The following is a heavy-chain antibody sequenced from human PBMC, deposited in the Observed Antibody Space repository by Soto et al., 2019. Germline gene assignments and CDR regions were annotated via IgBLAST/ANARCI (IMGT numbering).Heavy chain of an antibody. J-gene: IGHJ4*02. V-gene: IGHV3-48*01. CDR2: ISSSSDTI. D-gene: IGHD1-1*01. CDR3: ARGMGIATTGRYDY. CDR1: GITISSIG. Sequence: EVQLVESGGGSVQPGGSLRLSCAASGITISSIGMNWVRQAPGKGLEWVSYISSSSDTIYYADFVKGRFTISRDNAKNSLYLQMNSLRVEDTATYYCARGMGIATTGRYDYWGQGTLVTVSS.